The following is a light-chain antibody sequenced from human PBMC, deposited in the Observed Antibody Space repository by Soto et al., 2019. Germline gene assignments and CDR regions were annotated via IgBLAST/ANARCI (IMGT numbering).Light chain of an antibody. J-gene: IGLJ3*02. CDR1: NIGSKS. CDR2: FDR. CDR3: QVWDSKGV. Sequence: SYELTQPPSVSVAPGKTARITCGGNNIGSKSVHWYQQKPGQAPVLVIYFDRERPSGIPERFTGSNSGNTATLTISRVEAVDEADYYCQVWDSKGVFGGGTKVTVL. V-gene: IGLV3-21*04.